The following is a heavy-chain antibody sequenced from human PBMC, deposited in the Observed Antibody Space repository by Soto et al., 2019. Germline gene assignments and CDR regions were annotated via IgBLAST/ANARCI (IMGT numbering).Heavy chain of an antibody. Sequence: PSGSLRLACAASGFTFSSSAMSWVRQAPGKGLEWVSSISGGGYTTYYADSVKGRFTISRDNSKNTLYLQMNSLRVEDSAVYYCANEAEYTEDPIDYRHEGTLVTVSS. J-gene: IGHJ4*02. V-gene: IGHV3-23*01. CDR1: GFTFSSSA. CDR3: ANEAEYTEDPIDY. CDR2: ISGGGYTT. D-gene: IGHD2-2*02.